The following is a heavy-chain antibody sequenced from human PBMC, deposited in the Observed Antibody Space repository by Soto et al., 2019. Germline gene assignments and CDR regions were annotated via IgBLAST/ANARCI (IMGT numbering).Heavy chain of an antibody. CDR2: ISYDGSNK. Sequence: GGSLRLSCAASGFTFSSYGMHWVRQAPGKGLEWVAVISYDGSNKYYADSVKGRFTISRDNPKNTLYLQMNSLRSEDTAVYYCAKDSHGPIVVVRADYFDYWGQGTLVTVSS. V-gene: IGHV3-30*18. J-gene: IGHJ4*02. D-gene: IGHD2-2*01. CDR3: AKDSHGPIVVVRADYFDY. CDR1: GFTFSSYG.